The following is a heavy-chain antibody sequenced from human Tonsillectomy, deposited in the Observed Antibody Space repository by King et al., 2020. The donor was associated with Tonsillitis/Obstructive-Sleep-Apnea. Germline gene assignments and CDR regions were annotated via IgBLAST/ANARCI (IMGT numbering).Heavy chain of an antibody. CDR2: INPIGGST. J-gene: IGHJ6*03. CDR3: ARDGNVVVVVAATLSHYYYMDV. D-gene: IGHD2-15*01. V-gene: IGHV1-46*01. Sequence: VQLVESGAEVKKPGASVKVSCKASGYTFTSYYMHWVRQAPGQGLEWMGIINPIGGSTSSAQKFQGKVNMTRETSTSTVYMELRSLRSEDTAVYYCARDGNVVVVVAATLSHYYYMDVWGKGTTVTVSS. CDR1: GYTFTSYY.